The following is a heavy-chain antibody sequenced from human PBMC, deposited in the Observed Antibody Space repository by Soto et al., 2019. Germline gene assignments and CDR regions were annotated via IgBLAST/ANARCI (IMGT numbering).Heavy chain of an antibody. Sequence: SETLSLTCTVSGGSISSYYWSWIRQPPGKGLEWIGYIYYSGSTNYNPSLKSRVTISVDTSKNQFSLKLSSVTAADTAVYYCARRYGLGFAYWGQGTLVTVSS. D-gene: IGHD3-10*01. CDR1: GGSISSYY. V-gene: IGHV4-59*08. CDR3: ARRYGLGFAY. J-gene: IGHJ4*02. CDR2: IYYSGST.